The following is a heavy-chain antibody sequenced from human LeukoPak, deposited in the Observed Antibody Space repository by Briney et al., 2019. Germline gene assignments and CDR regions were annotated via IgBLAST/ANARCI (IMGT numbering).Heavy chain of an antibody. CDR2: FDPEDGET. CDR3: AREVYDSRLKRAFDI. J-gene: IGHJ3*02. D-gene: IGHD3-22*01. CDR1: GYTLTELS. V-gene: IGHV1-24*01. Sequence: GASVKVSCKVSGYTLTELSMHWVRQAPGKGLEWMGGFDPEDGETIYAQKFQGRVTMTEDTSTDTAYMELSRLRSDDTAVYYCAREVYDSRLKRAFDIWGQGTMVTVSS.